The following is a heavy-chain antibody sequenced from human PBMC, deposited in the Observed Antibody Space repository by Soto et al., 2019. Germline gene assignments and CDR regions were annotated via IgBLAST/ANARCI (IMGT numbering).Heavy chain of an antibody. D-gene: IGHD6-19*01. CDR3: ARELAVARTGGY. CDR2: ISSSSSYT. Sequence: LRLSCAASGFTFSDYYMSWIRQAPGKGLEWASYISSSSSYTNYADSVKGGFTISRDNAKNSLYLQMNSLRAEDTPVYYCARELAVARTGGYWGPGALVTVSS. J-gene: IGHJ4*02. CDR1: GFTFSDYY. V-gene: IGHV3-11*06.